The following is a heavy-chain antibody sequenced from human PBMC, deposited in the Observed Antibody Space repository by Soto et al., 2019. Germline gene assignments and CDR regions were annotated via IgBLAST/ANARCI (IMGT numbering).Heavy chain of an antibody. Sequence: KPXETLSLTCTVSGCSISSYYWSWIRQPAGKGLDWIGRIYTSGSTNYNPSLKSRVTMSVDTSKNQFSLKLSSVTAADTAVYYCARVLPYYYDSSGYYSTHWFDPWGQGTLVTVSS. D-gene: IGHD3-22*01. CDR2: IYTSGST. J-gene: IGHJ5*02. CDR3: ARVLPYYYDSSGYYSTHWFDP. V-gene: IGHV4-4*07. CDR1: GCSISSYY.